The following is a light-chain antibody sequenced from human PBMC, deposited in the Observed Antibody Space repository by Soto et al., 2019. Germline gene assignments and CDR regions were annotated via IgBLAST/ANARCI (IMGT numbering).Light chain of an antibody. CDR2: GAS. V-gene: IGKV3-15*01. CDR3: QQYNNWPPWT. Sequence: EIVMTQSPATLSVSPGERATLSCRASQSVSTSLAWYQQKPGPAPRLLIYGASTRATGIPARFSGSGSGTEFTLTISSLQSEDFAVYYCQQYNNWPPWTFGQGTKVDIK. CDR1: QSVSTS. J-gene: IGKJ1*01.